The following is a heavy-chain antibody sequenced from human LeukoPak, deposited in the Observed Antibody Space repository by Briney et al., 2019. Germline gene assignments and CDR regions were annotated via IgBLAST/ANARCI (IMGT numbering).Heavy chain of an antibody. CDR2: INPNSGGT. Sequence: ASVKVSCKASGYTFTGYYMHWVRQSPGQGLEWMGWINPNSGGTNYAQKFQGRVTMTRDTSISTAYMELSRLRSDDTAVYYCARDRTRTGYSSGWYHDYWGQGTLVTVSS. D-gene: IGHD6-19*01. V-gene: IGHV1-2*02. CDR3: ARDRTRTGYSSGWYHDY. J-gene: IGHJ4*02. CDR1: GYTFTGYY.